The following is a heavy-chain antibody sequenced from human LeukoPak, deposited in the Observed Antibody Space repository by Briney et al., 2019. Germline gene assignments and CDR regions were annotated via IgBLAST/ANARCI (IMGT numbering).Heavy chain of an antibody. CDR2: IYWDDDK. J-gene: IGHJ4*02. D-gene: IGHD3-10*02. CDR3: AHRGLSGEFLDY. V-gene: IGHV2-5*02. CDR1: GFSLSTSGVG. Sequence: SGPTLVKPTQTLTLTCTFSGFSLSTSGVGVGWLRQPPGKALEWLALIYWDDDKRYSPSLKSRLTITKDTSKNQVVLTMTNMDPVDTATYYCAHRGLSGEFLDYWGQGTLITVSS.